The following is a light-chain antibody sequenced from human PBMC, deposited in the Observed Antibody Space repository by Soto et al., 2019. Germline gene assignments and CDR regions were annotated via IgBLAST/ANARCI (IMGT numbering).Light chain of an antibody. CDR2: ATA. J-gene: IGKJ2*01. CDR3: QQYNRSPRT. CDR1: QSGGSY. V-gene: IGKV3-20*01. Sequence: EIVLTQSPGTLSLSPGETATLSCRASQSGGSYLAWYQQKPGQAPRLLIYATASRAAGIPDRFSGSGSGTDFTITISTLEAEDFAVYYCQQYNRSPRTFGQGTKLEIK.